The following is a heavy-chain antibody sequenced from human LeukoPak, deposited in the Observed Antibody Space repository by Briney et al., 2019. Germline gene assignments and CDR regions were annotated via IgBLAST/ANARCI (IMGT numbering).Heavy chain of an antibody. V-gene: IGHV3-30*18. CDR2: IANDGSNK. CDR3: AKGVSSVLPYFDY. J-gene: IGHJ4*02. Sequence: GGSLRLSCAASGFTFSSYEMNWVRQAPGKGLEWVALIANDGSNKYYADSVKGRFTISRDNSKNSLYLQMNSLRTEDTALYYCAKGVSSVLPYFDYWGQGTLVTVSS. D-gene: IGHD6-19*01. CDR1: GFTFSSYE.